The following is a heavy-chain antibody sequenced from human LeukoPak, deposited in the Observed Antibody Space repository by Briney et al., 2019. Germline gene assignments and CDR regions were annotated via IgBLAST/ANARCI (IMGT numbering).Heavy chain of an antibody. CDR3: ARASFASGSYYFDL. CDR1: ADAITSHYY. D-gene: IGHD3-10*01. Sequence: SETLSLTCIVSADAITSHYYWGWIRQPPGKGGKGLEWIASVYHSGANYVNPSLKSRVTTSVDTSKGHFYLTLTSVTAADTAVYFCARASFASGSYYFDLWGQGTLITVSS. J-gene: IGHJ4*02. V-gene: IGHV4-38-2*02. CDR2: VYHSGAN.